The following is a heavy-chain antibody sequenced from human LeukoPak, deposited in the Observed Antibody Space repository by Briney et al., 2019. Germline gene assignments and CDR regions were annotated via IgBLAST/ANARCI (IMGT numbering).Heavy chain of an antibody. V-gene: IGHV3-33*08. CDR1: GFTFDDYG. J-gene: IGHJ4*02. Sequence: PGGSLRLSCAASGFTFDDYGMNWVRQAPGKGLEWVAFIWYDGGNKYYADSVKGRFTISRDNSKNTLYLQMNSLRAEDTAVYYCARAVGPFDYWGQGTLVTVS. D-gene: IGHD2-15*01. CDR3: ARAVGPFDY. CDR2: IWYDGGNK.